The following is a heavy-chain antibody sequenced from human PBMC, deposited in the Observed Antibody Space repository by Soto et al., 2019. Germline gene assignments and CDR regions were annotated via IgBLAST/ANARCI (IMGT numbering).Heavy chain of an antibody. J-gene: IGHJ6*02. CDR3: ARGEGGIQLWLRNYYYYGMDV. V-gene: IGHV4-61*01. Sequence: PSETLSLTCTVSGGSVSSGSYYWSWIRQPPGKGMEWIGYIYYSGSTNYNPSLKIRVTISVDTSKNQFSLKLSSVTAADTAVYYCARGEGGIQLWLRNYYYYGMDVWGQGTTVTVSS. CDR1: GGSVSSGSYY. CDR2: IYYSGST. D-gene: IGHD5-18*01.